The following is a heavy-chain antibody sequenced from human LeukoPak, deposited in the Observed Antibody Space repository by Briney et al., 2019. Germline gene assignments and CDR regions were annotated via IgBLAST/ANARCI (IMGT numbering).Heavy chain of an antibody. Sequence: PGGSLRVSCAASGFTFSTYSMNWVRQAPGKGLEWASYISSYSGTIYYADSVKGRFTISRDNAKNSLYLQMNSLRAEDTAVYYCARSLGISHFDFWGQGTLLTVST. CDR3: ARSLGISHFDF. V-gene: IGHV3-48*01. CDR2: ISSYSGTI. J-gene: IGHJ4*02. CDR1: GFTFSTYS. D-gene: IGHD7-27*01.